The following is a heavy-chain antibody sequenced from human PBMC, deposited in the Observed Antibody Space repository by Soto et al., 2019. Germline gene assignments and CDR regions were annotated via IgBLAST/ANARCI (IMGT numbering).Heavy chain of an antibody. J-gene: IGHJ6*02. D-gene: IGHD2-21*01. CDR2: ISDSGGST. CDR3: AKAPLRLGFSYYYYGMDV. CDR1: GFTFSNYA. Sequence: VQLLESGGGLVQPGGSLRLSCAASGFTFSNYAMSWVRQAPGKGLEWVSGISDSGGSTYYADSVKGRFTISRDNSKNTLYLQMNSLRAEDTAVYYCAKAPLRLGFSYYYYGMDVWGQGTTVTVSS. V-gene: IGHV3-23*01.